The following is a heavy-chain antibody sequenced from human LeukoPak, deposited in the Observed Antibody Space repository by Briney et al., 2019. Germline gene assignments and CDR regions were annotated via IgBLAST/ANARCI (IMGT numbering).Heavy chain of an antibody. CDR3: ARENAAAAARGSNAHLAY. J-gene: IGHJ4*02. V-gene: IGHV1-2*02. D-gene: IGHD6-13*01. CDR2: INPNSGGT. Sequence: GASVKLSCKASGYTFTGYYMHWVRQAPGQGLEWMGWINPNSGGTNYAQKFQGRVTMTRDTSFSAAYMELSSLRSDDTAVYYCARENAAAAARGSNAHLAYWGQGTLLTVSS. CDR1: GYTFTGYY.